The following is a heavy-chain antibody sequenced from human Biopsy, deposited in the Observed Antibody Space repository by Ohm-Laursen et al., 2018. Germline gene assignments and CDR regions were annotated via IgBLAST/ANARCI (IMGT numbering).Heavy chain of an antibody. D-gene: IGHD2-21*01. Sequence: SLRLSCAASGFSFSDYHIRWIRQAPGRGLERVSYISGGGTIYYGDSMKGRVTISRDNAKNSLYLQMNSLRVEDTALYFCARLGELHGLWYFDFWGQGALVTVSS. CDR1: GFSFSDYH. CDR3: ARLGELHGLWYFDF. CDR2: ISGGGTI. V-gene: IGHV3-11*01. J-gene: IGHJ4*02.